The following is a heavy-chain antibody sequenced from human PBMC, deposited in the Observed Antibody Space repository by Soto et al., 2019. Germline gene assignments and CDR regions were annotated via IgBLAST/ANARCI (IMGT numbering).Heavy chain of an antibody. D-gene: IGHD3-3*01. CDR3: AKKGHFTFFGVVTPEDYYYYGMDV. CDR1: GYTITSYA. Sequence: ASVKASCKASGYTITSYAMHCVRQAPGQRLEWMGWINAGNGNTKYSQKFQGRVTITRDTSASTAYMELSSLRSEDTAVYYCAKKGHFTFFGVVTPEDYYYYGMDVWGKGTTVTVSS. CDR2: INAGNGNT. V-gene: IGHV1-3*01. J-gene: IGHJ6*04.